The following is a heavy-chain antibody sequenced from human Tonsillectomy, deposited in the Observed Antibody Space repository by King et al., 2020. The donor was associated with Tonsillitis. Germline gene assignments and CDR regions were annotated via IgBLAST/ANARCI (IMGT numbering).Heavy chain of an antibody. D-gene: IGHD6-19*01. CDR2: MYVSGST. CDR1: GGSISTSSYY. Sequence: VQLQESGPGLVKPSETLSLTCTVSGGSISTSSYYWGWIRQPPGKGPEWIGSMYVSGSTYYNPSLKGRVTISVDTSKNQFSLKLSSVTAADTAIYYCARHISSGWYDFAHWGQGILVSVSS. J-gene: IGHJ4*02. V-gene: IGHV4-39*07. CDR3: ARHISSGWYDFAH.